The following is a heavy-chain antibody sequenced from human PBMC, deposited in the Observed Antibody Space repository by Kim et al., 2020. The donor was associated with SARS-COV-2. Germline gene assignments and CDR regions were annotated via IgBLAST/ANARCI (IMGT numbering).Heavy chain of an antibody. CDR2: ISYDGSNK. V-gene: IGHV3-30*04. Sequence: GGSLRLSCAASGFTFSSYAMHWVRQAPGKGLEWVAVISYDGSNKYYADSVKGRFTISRDNSKNTLYLQMNSLRAEDTAVYYCARDRGAVAGYGYWGQGTLVTVSS. CDR1: GFTFSSYA. D-gene: IGHD6-19*01. CDR3: ARDRGAVAGYGY. J-gene: IGHJ4*02.